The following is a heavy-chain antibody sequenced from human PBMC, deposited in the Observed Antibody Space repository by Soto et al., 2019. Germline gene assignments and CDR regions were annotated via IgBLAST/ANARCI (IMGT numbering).Heavy chain of an antibody. CDR2: INHSGAT. V-gene: IGHV4-34*01. CDR1: CGPFSDYS. CDR3: AKAGADF. J-gene: IGHJ4*02. Sequence: SETLSLTCAVYCGPFSDYSWTWIRQPPGKGLEWIGEINHSGATNYNPSLKSRVTMSVDTSKNHFSLKLNSVTAADTAVYYCAKAGADFWGKRTQVTVSS.